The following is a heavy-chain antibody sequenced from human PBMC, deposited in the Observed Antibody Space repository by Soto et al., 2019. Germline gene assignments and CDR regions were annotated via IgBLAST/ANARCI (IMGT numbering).Heavy chain of an antibody. CDR3: ARGASSVTTFYFDL. CDR1: GYTFTSYA. Sequence: QVQVVQSGAEVKKPGASVKVSCKASGYTFTSYAMHWVRQAPGQRLEWMGWINPGNGNTKNSQKFQGRVTITRGTVASTAYMELSTRRSEDTAVYYCARGASSVTTFYFDLWGRGTRVTVSS. D-gene: IGHD4-17*01. J-gene: IGHJ2*01. CDR2: INPGNGNT. V-gene: IGHV1-3*01.